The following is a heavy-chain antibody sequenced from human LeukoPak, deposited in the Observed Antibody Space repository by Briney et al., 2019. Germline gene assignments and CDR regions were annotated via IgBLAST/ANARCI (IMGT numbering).Heavy chain of an antibody. CDR2: ISYDGSNK. V-gene: IGHV3-30-3*01. D-gene: IGHD3-22*01. Sequence: PGGSLRLSCAASGFTFSSYAMHWVRQAPGKGLEWVAVISYDGSNKYYADSVKGRFTISRDNSKNTLYLQMNSLRAEDTAVYYCARDLYYDSSGSLFDYWGQGTLVTVSS. J-gene: IGHJ4*02. CDR3: ARDLYYDSSGSLFDY. CDR1: GFTFSSYA.